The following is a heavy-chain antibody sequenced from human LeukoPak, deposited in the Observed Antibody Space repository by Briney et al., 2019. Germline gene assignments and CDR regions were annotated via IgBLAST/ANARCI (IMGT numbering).Heavy chain of an antibody. CDR3: AREVPPELRYFDLDNNGMDV. V-gene: IGHV1-24*01. Sequence: ASVKVSCKVSGYTLTELSMHWVRQAPGKGLEWMGGFDPEDGETIHAQKFQGRVTMTEDTSTDTAYMELSSLRSEDTAVYYCAREVPPELRYFDLDNNGMDVWGQGTTVTVSS. CDR1: GYTLTELS. CDR2: FDPEDGET. J-gene: IGHJ6*02. D-gene: IGHD3-9*01.